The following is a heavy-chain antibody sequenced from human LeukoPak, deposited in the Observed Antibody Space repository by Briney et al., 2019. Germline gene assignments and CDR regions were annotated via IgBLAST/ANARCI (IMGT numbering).Heavy chain of an antibody. CDR3: ARDVSSGWFGY. V-gene: IGHV1-18*01. CDR1: GYTFTSYG. D-gene: IGHD6-19*01. Sequence: ASVKVSCKASGYTFTSYGISWVRQAPGRGLEWMGWISAYKGNTNYAQKLQGRVTMTTDTSTSTAYMELRSLRSDDTAVYYCARDVSSGWFGYWGQGTLVTVPS. J-gene: IGHJ4*02. CDR2: ISAYKGNT.